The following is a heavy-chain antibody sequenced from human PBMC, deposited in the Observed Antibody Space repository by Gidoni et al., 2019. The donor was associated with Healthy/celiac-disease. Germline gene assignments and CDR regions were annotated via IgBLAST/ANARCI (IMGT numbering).Heavy chain of an antibody. J-gene: IGHJ4*02. CDR2: IYYSGST. V-gene: IGHV4-59*08. CDR3: ARHSNLKYFDY. CDR1: GGSISSYY. Sequence: QVQLQESGPGLVKPSETLSLTCTVPGGSISSYYWSWIRQPPGKGLEWIGYIYYSGSTNYNPSLKSRVTISVDTSKNQFSLKLSSVTAADTAVYYCARHSNLKYFDYWGQGTLVTVSS.